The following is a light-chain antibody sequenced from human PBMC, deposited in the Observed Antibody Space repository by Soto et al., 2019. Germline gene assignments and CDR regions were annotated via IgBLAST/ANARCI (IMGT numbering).Light chain of an antibody. CDR2: EVS. CDR3: SSYTSSSIYYV. J-gene: IGLJ1*01. V-gene: IGLV2-14*01. CDR1: SRDVGGYND. Sequence: QSALTQPASVSGSPGQSITISCTGTSRDVGGYNDVSWYQQHPGKAPKLMIYEVSNRPSGVSNRFSGSKSGNTASLTISGLQAEDEADYYCSSYTSSSIYYVFGTWTKLTVL.